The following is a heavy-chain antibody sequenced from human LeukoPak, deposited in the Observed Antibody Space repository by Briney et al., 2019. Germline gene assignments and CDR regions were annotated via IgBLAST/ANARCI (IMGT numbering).Heavy chain of an antibody. J-gene: IGHJ6*03. V-gene: IGHV1-46*03. CDR3: ARDRGGTTSPYYYYYMDV. CDR1: GYTFTSYY. Sequence: ASVKVSCKASGYTFTSYYMHWVRQAPGQGLEWMGIINPSGGSTSYAQKFQGRVTMTRDTSTSTVYMEQSSLRSEDTAVYYCARDRGGTTSPYYYYYMDVWGKGTTVTVSS. CDR2: INPSGGST. D-gene: IGHD1-1*01.